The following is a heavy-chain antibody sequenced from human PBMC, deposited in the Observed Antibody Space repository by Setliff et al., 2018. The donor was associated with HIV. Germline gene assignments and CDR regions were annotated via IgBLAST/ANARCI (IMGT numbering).Heavy chain of an antibody. V-gene: IGHV4-34*01. CDR2: LNHYGHL. J-gene: IGHJ4*02. CDR1: AVPFGSYY. CDR3: AITTVGVTTEMY. D-gene: IGHD2-21*02. Sequence: PSETLSLTCGLNAVPFGSYYWNWIRQSPERGLEWIVELNHYGHLNYNPSLRNRVTVSVDTSKPQFSLRMSSVTAADTAVYYCAITTVGVTTEMYWGQGTLVTVSS.